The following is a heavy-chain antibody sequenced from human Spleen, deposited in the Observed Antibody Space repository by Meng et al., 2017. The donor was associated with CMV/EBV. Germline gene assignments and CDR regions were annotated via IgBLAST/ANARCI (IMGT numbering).Heavy chain of an antibody. Sequence: GGSLRLSCAASGFTFSSYEMNWVRQAPGKGLEWVSYISSSGSTIYYADSVKGRFTISRDNAKNSLYLQMNSLRAEDTAVYYCAKAIEARPAGHFDSWGRGTLVTVSS. CDR1: GFTFSSYE. J-gene: IGHJ4*02. CDR2: ISSSGSTI. D-gene: IGHD6-6*01. CDR3: AKAIEARPAGHFDS. V-gene: IGHV3-48*03.